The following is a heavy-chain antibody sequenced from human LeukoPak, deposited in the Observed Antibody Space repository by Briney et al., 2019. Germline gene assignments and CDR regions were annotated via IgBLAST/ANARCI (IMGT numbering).Heavy chain of an antibody. D-gene: IGHD2-15*01. V-gene: IGHV1-2*02. CDR1: RYIFTNYY. CDR2: INPNSGGT. J-gene: IGHJ3*02. Sequence: ASVKVSCKASRYIFTNYYMHWVRQAPGQGLEWMGWINPNSGGTNYAQKFQGRVTMTRDTSIKTAYMELRRLNSDDTAVYYCARDGGRYCSGESCLDAFDMWGQGTIVTVS. CDR3: ARDGGRYCSGESCLDAFDM.